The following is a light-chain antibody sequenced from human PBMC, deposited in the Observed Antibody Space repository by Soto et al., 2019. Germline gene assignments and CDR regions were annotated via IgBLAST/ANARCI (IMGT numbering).Light chain of an antibody. CDR2: EVS. Sequence: QSVLTQPPSASGSPGQSVTISCTGTXSDVGGYNYVSWYQQHPGKAPKLMIYEVSKRPSGVPDRFSGSKSGNTASLTVPGLQAEDEADYYCSSYAGSNNYVFGSGTKVTVL. CDR3: SSYAGSNNYV. J-gene: IGLJ1*01. CDR1: XSDVGGYNY. V-gene: IGLV2-8*01.